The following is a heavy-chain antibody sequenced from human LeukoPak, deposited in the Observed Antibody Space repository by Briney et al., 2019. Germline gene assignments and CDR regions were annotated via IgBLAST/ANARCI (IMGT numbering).Heavy chain of an antibody. CDR2: IYYSGST. V-gene: IGHV4-31*03. J-gene: IGHJ4*02. CDR1: GGSISSGGYY. Sequence: SETLSLTCTVSGGSISSGGYYWSWLRQHPGKGLEWIGYIYYSGSTYYNPSLKSRVTISVDTSKNQFSLKLSSVTAADTAVYYCARAGDYSSGWYGVFDYWGQGTLVTVSS. CDR3: ARAGDYSSGWYGVFDY. D-gene: IGHD6-19*01.